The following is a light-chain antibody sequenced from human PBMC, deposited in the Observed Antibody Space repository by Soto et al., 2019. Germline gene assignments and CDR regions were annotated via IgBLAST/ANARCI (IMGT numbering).Light chain of an antibody. CDR3: SSFTGSDNP. J-gene: IGLJ2*01. CDR2: EVS. CDR1: SSDVGGYNF. Sequence: QSVLTQPASVSGSPGQSITISCTGTSSDVGGYNFVSWYQQRPGKAPKLIIYEVSQRPSGVPDRFSGSKSGNTASLTVSGLQLEDEADYYCSSFTGSDNPFGGGTKLTVL. V-gene: IGLV2-8*01.